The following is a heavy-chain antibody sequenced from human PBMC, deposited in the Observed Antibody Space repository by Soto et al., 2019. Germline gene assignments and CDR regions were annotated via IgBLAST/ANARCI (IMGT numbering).Heavy chain of an antibody. J-gene: IGHJ6*02. V-gene: IGHV1-69*01. D-gene: IGHD5-12*01. CDR1: GGTFSSYA. CDR3: ARLGIGFHLGMDV. Sequence: QVQLVQSGAEVKKPGSSVKVSCKASGGTFSSYAISWVRQAPGQGLEWMGGIIPIFGTANYAQKFQGRVTITADESQNQALKGPSRLRSGDTGVYYWARLGIGFHLGMDVWGQGTTVTVSS. CDR2: IIPIFGTA.